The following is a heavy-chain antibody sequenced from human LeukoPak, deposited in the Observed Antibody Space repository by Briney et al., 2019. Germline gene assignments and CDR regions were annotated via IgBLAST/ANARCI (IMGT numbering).Heavy chain of an antibody. CDR3: ARDGKRYSSGLNWFDP. CDR2: VSYDGSQI. D-gene: IGHD6-19*01. V-gene: IGHV3-30-3*01. CDR1: GFTFSSYV. J-gene: IGHJ5*02. Sequence: GGSLRLSCAASGFTFSSYVMHWVRQAPVKGLEWVAVVSYDGSQIHYADSVKGRFTISRDNSKNTLYLQMHSLRDEDTAVYYCARDGKRYSSGLNWFDPWGQGTLVTVSS.